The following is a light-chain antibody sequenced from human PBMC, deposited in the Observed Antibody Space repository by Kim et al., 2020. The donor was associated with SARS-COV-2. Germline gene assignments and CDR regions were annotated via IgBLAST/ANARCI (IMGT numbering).Light chain of an antibody. CDR1: PLRSLY. CDR3: NSRDSSGNHVV. J-gene: IGLJ2*01. CDR2: GNN. Sequence: LGQTVRLPTPGDPLRSLYASLYPQKPGPAPVLVIYGNNHPPSGIPDRFSGSRSGNTASLTLTWAQAADAADFYCNSRDSSGNHVVFGGGTQLTVL. V-gene: IGLV3-19*01.